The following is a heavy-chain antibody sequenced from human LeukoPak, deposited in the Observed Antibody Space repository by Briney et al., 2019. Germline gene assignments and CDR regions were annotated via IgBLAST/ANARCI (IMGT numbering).Heavy chain of an antibody. CDR1: GFTFSSYA. CDR2: IKEDGSAK. V-gene: IGHV3-7*01. D-gene: IGHD3-10*02. J-gene: IGHJ4*02. CDR3: ARAVDVADY. Sequence: PGGSLRLSCAASGFTFSSYAMSWVRQAPGKGLEWVADIKEDGSAKFYADSVKGRFTISRDNAKNSVFLQMNSLTHDDTAVYYCARAVDVADYWGQGTLVTVSS.